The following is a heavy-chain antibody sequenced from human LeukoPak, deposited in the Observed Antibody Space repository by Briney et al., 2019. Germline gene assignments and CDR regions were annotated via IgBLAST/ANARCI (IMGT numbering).Heavy chain of an antibody. Sequence: ASVKVSCKASGYTFTSYYMHWVRQAPGQGLEWMGIINPSGGSTSYAQKFQGRVTMTRDTSTSTVYMELYSLRAEDTAVYYCARGLCSSTSCYNRAGYWGQGTLVTVSS. J-gene: IGHJ4*02. CDR2: INPSGGST. CDR1: GYTFTSYY. D-gene: IGHD2-2*02. CDR3: ARGLCSSTSCYNRAGY. V-gene: IGHV1-46*01.